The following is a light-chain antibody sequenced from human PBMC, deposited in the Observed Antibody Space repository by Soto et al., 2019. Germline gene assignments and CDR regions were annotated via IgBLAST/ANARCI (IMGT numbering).Light chain of an antibody. CDR3: SSYAGSSNYV. CDR1: SSDAGGYNY. V-gene: IGLV2-8*01. Sequence: QSALTQPPSASGSPGQSVTISCTGTSSDAGGYNYVSWYQQHPGKAPKLMIYEVSQRPSGVPDRFSGSKSGNTASLTVSGLQAEDEADYYCSSYAGSSNYVFGTGTKVTVL. J-gene: IGLJ1*01. CDR2: EVS.